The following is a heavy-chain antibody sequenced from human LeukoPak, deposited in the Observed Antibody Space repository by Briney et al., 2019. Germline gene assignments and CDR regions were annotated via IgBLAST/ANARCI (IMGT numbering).Heavy chain of an antibody. Sequence: GGSLRLSCAASGFTFTNYWMSWVRQAPGKGPEWVANIKHDGSETYYLDSVKGRFTISRDNAKNSLYLQMSSLRADDTAVYYCAKVGDYYDSSGYYIWGQGTLVTVSS. J-gene: IGHJ4*02. CDR3: AKVGDYYDSSGYYI. CDR2: IKHDGSET. D-gene: IGHD3-22*01. V-gene: IGHV3-7*01. CDR1: GFTFTNYW.